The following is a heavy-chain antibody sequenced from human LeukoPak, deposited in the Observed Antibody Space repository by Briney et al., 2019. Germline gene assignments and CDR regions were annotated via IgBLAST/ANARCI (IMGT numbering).Heavy chain of an antibody. D-gene: IGHD6-13*01. J-gene: IGHJ4*02. V-gene: IGHV4-59*01. CDR1: GGSISSYY. CDR2: IYYSGST. Sequence: PSETLSLTCTVSGGSISSYYWSWIRRPPGKGLEWIGYIYYSGSTNYNPSLKSRVTISVDTSKNQFSLKLSSVTAADTAVYYCARNGVEQQLVYFDYWGQGTLVTVSS. CDR3: ARNGVEQQLVYFDY.